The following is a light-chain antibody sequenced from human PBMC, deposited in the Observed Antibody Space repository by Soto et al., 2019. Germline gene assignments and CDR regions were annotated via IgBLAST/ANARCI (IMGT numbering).Light chain of an antibody. V-gene: IGLV2-8*01. J-gene: IGLJ2*01. CDR1: STDVGGYNY. Sequence: QSALTQPPSASGSPGQTVTISCTGVSTDVGGYNYVSWYQQHPDKAPKLMIYEVSKRPSGVPDRFSGSKSGNTASLTVSGLQAEDEAEYYCSSYAGSNNVVFGGGTKLTVL. CDR2: EVS. CDR3: SSYAGSNNVV.